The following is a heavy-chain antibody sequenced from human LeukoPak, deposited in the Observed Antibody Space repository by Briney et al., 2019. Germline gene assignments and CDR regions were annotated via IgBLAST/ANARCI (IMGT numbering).Heavy chain of an antibody. CDR3: ARGAAAGTRYYYMDV. V-gene: IGHV4-4*02. D-gene: IGHD6-13*01. J-gene: IGHJ6*03. CDR1: GGSISSSNW. CDR2: IYHSGST. Sequence: SETLSLTCAVSGGSISSSNWWSWVRQPPGKGLEWIGEIYHSGSTNYNPSLKSRVTISVDKSKNQFSLKLSSVTAADTAVYYCARGAAAGTRYYYMDVWGKGTTVTISS.